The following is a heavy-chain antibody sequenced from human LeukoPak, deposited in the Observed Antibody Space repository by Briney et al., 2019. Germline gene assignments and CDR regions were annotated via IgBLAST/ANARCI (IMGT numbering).Heavy chain of an antibody. J-gene: IGHJ2*01. V-gene: IGHV4-39*01. CDR2: IYYSGST. CDR3: ARRSGSFNWSFDL. Sequence: SETLSLTCTVSGASLSSSSYYWGWIRQPPGKGLEWIGTIYYSGSTDYNPSLKSRITISVDSSKNQFSLNLSSVTAADTAVYYCARRSGSFNWSFDLWGRGTLVSVSS. CDR1: GASLSSSSYY. D-gene: IGHD1-26*01.